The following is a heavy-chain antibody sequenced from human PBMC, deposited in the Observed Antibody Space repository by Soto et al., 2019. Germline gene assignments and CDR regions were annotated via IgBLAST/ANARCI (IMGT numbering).Heavy chain of an antibody. CDR2: ISRGGDVT. D-gene: IGHD3-16*01. Sequence: GGSLRLSCVGSGFTFSSYAMSWVRQAPGKGLEWVSAISRGGDVTYYADSVKGRFTISRDNSKNTLLRQMSSLRAEDTAMYYCTKHMIALATASIYWGQGALVTVS. CDR3: TKHMIALATASIY. V-gene: IGHV3-23*01. J-gene: IGHJ4*02. CDR1: GFTFSSYA.